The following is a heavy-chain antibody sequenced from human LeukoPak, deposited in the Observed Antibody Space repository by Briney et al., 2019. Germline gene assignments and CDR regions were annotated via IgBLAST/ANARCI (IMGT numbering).Heavy chain of an antibody. CDR1: GFTFSSHS. J-gene: IGHJ5*02. Sequence: GGSLRLSCAASGFTFSSHSMNWVRQAPGKGLEWVSYISSSSSTIYYADSVKGRFTISRDNAKNSLYLQMNSLRAEDTAVYYCARYNWFDPWGQGTLVTVSS. CDR2: ISSSSSTI. CDR3: ARYNWFDP. V-gene: IGHV3-48*01.